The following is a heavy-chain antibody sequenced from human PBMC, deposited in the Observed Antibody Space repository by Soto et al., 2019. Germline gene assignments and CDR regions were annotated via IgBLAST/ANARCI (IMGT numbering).Heavy chain of an antibody. CDR1: GFTFSSYN. CDR3: ATDTKKGSSKIQLSTASMAA. CDR2: ISSSSTYI. V-gene: IGHV3-21*01. J-gene: IGHJ6*02. D-gene: IGHD1-1*01. Sequence: EVQLVESGGGLARPGGSLRLSCAASGFTFSSYNMSWVRQAPGKGLEWVASISSSSTYIFYADSVKGRFTISRDNTNHSLYWETNRLTAADTAVYYCATDTKKGSSKIQLSTASMAAWGQGTTVTVYS.